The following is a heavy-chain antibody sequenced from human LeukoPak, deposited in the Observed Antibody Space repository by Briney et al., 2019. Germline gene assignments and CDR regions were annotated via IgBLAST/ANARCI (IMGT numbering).Heavy chain of an antibody. J-gene: IGHJ4*02. V-gene: IGHV4-4*07. Sequence: SETLSLTCTVSGGSFSSYYWSWIRQPAGKGLEWIGRIYTSGSTNYNPSLKSRVTMSVDTSKNQFSLKLSSVTAADTAVYYCARGSSSSSEFDYWGQGTLVTVSS. CDR3: ARGSSSSSEFDY. D-gene: IGHD6-13*01. CDR2: IYTSGST. CDR1: GGSFSSYY.